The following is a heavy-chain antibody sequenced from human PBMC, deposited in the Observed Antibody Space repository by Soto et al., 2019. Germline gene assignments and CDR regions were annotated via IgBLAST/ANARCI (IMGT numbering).Heavy chain of an antibody. J-gene: IGHJ4*02. D-gene: IGHD3-22*01. CDR3: VREKVTMIVGFYYFDY. V-gene: IGHV3-66*01. CDR2: IYAGGST. CDR1: GFTVISNY. Sequence: GGSLRLSCAASGFTVISNYMSWVSQAPGKGLEWVSVIYAGGSTHYADSVEGRFTISRDNSNNMLFLQMNSLRVEDTAVYYCVREKVTMIVGFYYFDYWGQGTRVTISA.